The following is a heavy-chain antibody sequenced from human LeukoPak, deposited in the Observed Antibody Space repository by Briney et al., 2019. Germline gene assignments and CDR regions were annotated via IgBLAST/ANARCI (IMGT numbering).Heavy chain of an antibody. J-gene: IGHJ4*02. CDR3: ARGSQQLVLDY. CDR1: GFTFSSYS. CDR2: ISSSSSTI. Sequence: GGSLRLSCAASGFTFSSYSMNWVRQAPGKGLEWVSYISSSSSTIYYADSVKGRFTISRDNAKNSLYLQMNSLRAEDTAVYYCARGSQQLVLDYWGQGTLVTVSS. D-gene: IGHD6-13*01. V-gene: IGHV3-48*04.